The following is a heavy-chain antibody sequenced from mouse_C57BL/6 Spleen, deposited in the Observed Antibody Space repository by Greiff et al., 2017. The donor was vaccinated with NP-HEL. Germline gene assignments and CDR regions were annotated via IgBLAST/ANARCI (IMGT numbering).Heavy chain of an antibody. Sequence: QVQLQQPGAELVMPGASVKLSCKASGYTLTSYWMHWVKQRPGQGLEWIGEIDPSDSYTNYNQKFKGKSTLTVDKSSSTAYMQLSSLTSEDSAVYYCARIGLDGYYAMDYWGQGTSVTVSS. CDR2: IDPSDSYT. D-gene: IGHD2-14*01. CDR1: GYTLTSYW. V-gene: IGHV1-69*01. CDR3: ARIGLDGYYAMDY. J-gene: IGHJ4*01.